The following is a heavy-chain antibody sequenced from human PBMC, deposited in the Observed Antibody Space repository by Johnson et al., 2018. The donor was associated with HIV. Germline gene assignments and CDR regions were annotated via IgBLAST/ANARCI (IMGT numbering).Heavy chain of an antibody. CDR2: ISSSGSTI. J-gene: IGHJ3*02. Sequence: QVQLVESGGGLVKPGGSLRLSCVASGFTFSDYYMTWVRQAPGKGLEWVSYISSSGSTIYSADSVKGRFTISRDNAKNSLYLQMNSLRVEDTALYYCARDKGIAARPDAFDIWGQGTMVTVSS. D-gene: IGHD6-6*01. V-gene: IGHV3-11*01. CDR3: ARDKGIAARPDAFDI. CDR1: GFTFSDYY.